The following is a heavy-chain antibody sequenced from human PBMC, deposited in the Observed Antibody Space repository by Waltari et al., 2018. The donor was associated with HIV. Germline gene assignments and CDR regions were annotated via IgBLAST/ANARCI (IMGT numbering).Heavy chain of an antibody. CDR3: ARPSAFTIFGILTPFDY. Sequence: VQVVQSGAEVKKPGASVKDSCTTSGYTFTDYYIHWVRQAPGQGLEWMGWINPKNGDTKFAQKFQGRVTLTRDTSITTTYLELNSLRFDDAAIYYCARPSAFTIFGILTPFDYWGQGTLVTVSS. CDR1: GYTFTDYY. D-gene: IGHD3-3*01. J-gene: IGHJ4*02. CDR2: INPKNGDT. V-gene: IGHV1-2*02.